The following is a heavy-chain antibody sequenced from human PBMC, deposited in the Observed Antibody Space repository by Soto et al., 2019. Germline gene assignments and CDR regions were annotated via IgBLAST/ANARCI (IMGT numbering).Heavy chain of an antibody. CDR1: SGSISSGGYY. V-gene: IGHV4-31*03. D-gene: IGHD2-2*01. J-gene: IGHJ6*02. Sequence: SETLSLTCIVSSGSISSGGYYWIWVRQHPGKGLEWIGYIYYSGSTYYNPSLRSRVTISVDTSKNQFSLKLSSVTAADTAVYYCARDGVGYCSSTSCPGDYYYYGMDVWGQGTTVTVSS. CDR2: IYYSGST. CDR3: ARDGVGYCSSTSCPGDYYYYGMDV.